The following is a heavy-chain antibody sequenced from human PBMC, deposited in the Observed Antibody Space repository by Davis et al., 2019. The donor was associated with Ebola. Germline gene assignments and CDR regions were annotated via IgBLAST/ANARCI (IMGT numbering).Heavy chain of an antibody. CDR3: ARESLWGSGSSRTESG. CDR1: GFTFSSYA. J-gene: IGHJ4*02. Sequence: GESLKISCAASGFTFSSYAMNWVRQAPGKGLEWVSIISTSSSYIYYADSVKGRFTFSRDNAKNSLYLQMNSLGAEDPAVYYCARESLWGSGSSRTESGWGQGTLVTVSS. V-gene: IGHV3-21*01. D-gene: IGHD3-10*01. CDR2: ISTSSSYI.